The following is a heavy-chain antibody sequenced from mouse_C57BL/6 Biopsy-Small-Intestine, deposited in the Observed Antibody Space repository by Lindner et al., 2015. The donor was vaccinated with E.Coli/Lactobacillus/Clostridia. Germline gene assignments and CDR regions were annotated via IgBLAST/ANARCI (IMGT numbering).Heavy chain of an antibody. CDR3: TRSDSNGDFDY. J-gene: IGHJ2*01. Sequence: VQLQESGAELAKPGASVKMSCKASGYTFTSYWLHWVKQRPGQGLEWIGFINPSSYYTEYNQKFKDKATLTADKSSSTAYMQLNSLTSEDSAVYYCTRSDSNGDFDYWGQGTTLTVSS. CDR2: INPSSYYT. V-gene: IGHV1-7*01. D-gene: IGHD2-5*01. CDR1: GYTFTSYW.